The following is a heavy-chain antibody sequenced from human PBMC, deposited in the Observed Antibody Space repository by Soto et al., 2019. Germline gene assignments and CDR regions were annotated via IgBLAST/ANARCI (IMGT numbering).Heavy chain of an antibody. CDR3: ARERYQVISDGMDV. CDR2: INPQTGGT. V-gene: IGHV1-2*02. J-gene: IGHJ6*02. D-gene: IGHD2-2*01. CDR1: GYTFTGYY. Sequence: GASVKVSCKASGYTFTGYYIHWVREAPGQGLEWMGWINPQTGGTSYAQKFQGRVTLSRDTSINTAYLELSRLTFDDAAVYFRARERYQVISDGMDVWGQGTTVTVSS.